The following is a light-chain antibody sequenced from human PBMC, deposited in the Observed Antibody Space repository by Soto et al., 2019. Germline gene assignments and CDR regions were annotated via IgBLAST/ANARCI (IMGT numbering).Light chain of an antibody. CDR1: SGDVGASDY. Sequence: QSALTQPASVSGSPGQSITVSCTGTSGDVGASDYVSWYQHHPGKAPKTIIYEVKNRPSGVSSRFSGSKSANTASLTSSGLQAEDEADYYCTSFTTSNPLYVFGTGTKLTV. CDR2: EVK. V-gene: IGLV2-14*01. J-gene: IGLJ1*01. CDR3: TSFTTSNPLYV.